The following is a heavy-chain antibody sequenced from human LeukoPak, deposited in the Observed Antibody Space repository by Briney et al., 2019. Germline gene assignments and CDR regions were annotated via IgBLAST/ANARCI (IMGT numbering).Heavy chain of an antibody. Sequence: ASVKVSCKASGYTFTGYYIHWVRQAPGQGLEWLGWINPNSGGTNYALKFQGWVTMTRDTSISTAYMEVSRLRSDDTAVYYCARGGSYCSGGSCILRDYYYYGMDVWGQGTTVTVSS. V-gene: IGHV1-2*04. CDR2: INPNSGGT. J-gene: IGHJ6*02. CDR1: GYTFTGYY. D-gene: IGHD2-15*01. CDR3: ARGGSYCSGGSCILRDYYYYGMDV.